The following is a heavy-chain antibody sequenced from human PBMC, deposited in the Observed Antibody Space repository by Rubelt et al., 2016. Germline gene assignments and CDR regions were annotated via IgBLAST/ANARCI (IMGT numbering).Heavy chain of an antibody. Sequence: EVQLVESGGGLVTPGGSLRLSCGASGFTFSRYSMNWVRQAPEKGLEWVSSISGTTSYIYYADSVKGRCTMSRDNAKNSLYLQRDSLRAEDTAIYYCARGGVVGATESFDVWGLGTLVTVSS. CDR2: ISGTTSYI. D-gene: IGHD1-26*01. J-gene: IGHJ3*01. CDR1: GFTFSRYS. V-gene: IGHV3-21*01. CDR3: ARGGVVGATESFDV.